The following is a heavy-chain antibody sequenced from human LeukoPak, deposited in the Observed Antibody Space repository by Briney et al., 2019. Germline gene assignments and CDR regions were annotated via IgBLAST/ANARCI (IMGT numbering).Heavy chain of an antibody. CDR2: INPSGGST. V-gene: IGHV1-46*01. CDR3: ARWVLAGGYFDY. J-gene: IGHJ4*02. CDR1: GYSFTTYY. Sequence: GASVKASCKASGYSFTTYYMHWVRQAHGQGLEWMGIINPSGGSTNYGQKFQGRVTMTRDTSTSTVYMELSSLRSEDSAVYYCARWVLAGGYFDYWGQGTVVTVSS. D-gene: IGHD2-15*01.